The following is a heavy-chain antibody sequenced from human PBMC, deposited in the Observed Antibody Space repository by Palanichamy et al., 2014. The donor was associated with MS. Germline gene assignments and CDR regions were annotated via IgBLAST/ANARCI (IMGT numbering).Heavy chain of an antibody. J-gene: IGHJ3*02. CDR2: IYWDDDK. CDR3: AHSSDSLHMVQGALDAFDI. CDR1: GFSLSTSGVG. D-gene: IGHD3-10*01. Sequence: QITLKESGPTLVKPTQTLTLTCTFSGFSLSTSGVGVGWIRQPPGKALEWLALIYWDDDKRYSPSLKSRLTITKDTSKNQVVLTMTNMDPVDTATYYCAHSSDSLHMVQGALDAFDIWGQGTMVTVSS. V-gene: IGHV2-5*02.